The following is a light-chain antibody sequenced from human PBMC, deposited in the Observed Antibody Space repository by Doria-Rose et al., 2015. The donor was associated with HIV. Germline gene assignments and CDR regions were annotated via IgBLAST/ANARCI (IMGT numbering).Light chain of an antibody. CDR1: QGLLYTSNNY. V-gene: IGKV4-1*01. CDR3: QQYYDTPS. J-gene: IGKJ3*01. CDR2: CAS. Sequence: DIRMTQSPESLGMSLGERATLNCKSNQGLLYTSNNYLAWYQHKPGQPPKLLIYCASTRQSGVPARFSGSGSGTDVSLTISSLEAEDVSVYYCQQYYDTPSFGPGTTVDIK.